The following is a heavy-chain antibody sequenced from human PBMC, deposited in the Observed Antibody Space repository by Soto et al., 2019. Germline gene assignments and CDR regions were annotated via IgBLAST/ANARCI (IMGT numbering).Heavy chain of an antibody. Sequence: QVQLVQSGADVKKPGSSVKVSCKTSGGSFGSSAISWVRQAPAQGLEWMGEIIPVFDKASYAQNFQGRVTITADELSGTVFMELSSLRSEDTAVYFCARLRRDWGDAFDLWGLGTFVTVSS. J-gene: IGHJ3*01. V-gene: IGHV1-69*01. D-gene: IGHD3-16*01. CDR1: GGSFGSSA. CDR3: ARLRRDWGDAFDL. CDR2: IIPVFDKA.